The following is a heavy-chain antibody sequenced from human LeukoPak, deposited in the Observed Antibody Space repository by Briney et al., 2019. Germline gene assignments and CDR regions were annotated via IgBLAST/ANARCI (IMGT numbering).Heavy chain of an antibody. CDR3: ARALWFGELGVDY. V-gene: IGHV4-61*08. J-gene: IGHJ4*02. CDR1: GGSISSGGYY. CDR2: INHSGST. Sequence: SETLSLTCTVSGGSISSGGYYWSWIRQPPGKGLEWIGEINHSGSTNYNPSLKSRVTISVDTSKNQFSLKLSSVTAADTAVYYCARALWFGELGVDYWGQGTLVTVSS. D-gene: IGHD3-10*01.